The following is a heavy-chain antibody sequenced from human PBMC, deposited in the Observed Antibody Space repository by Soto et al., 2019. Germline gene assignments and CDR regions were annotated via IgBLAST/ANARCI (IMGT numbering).Heavy chain of an antibody. Sequence: QVQLVQSGAEVKKPGASVKVSCKASGYTFTGYYMHWVRQAPGQGLEWMGWINPNSGGTNYAQKFQGWVTMTRDTSSSTAYMELSRLRSDDTAVYYCARDLHDYGGSAFDIWGQGTMVTVSS. CDR3: ARDLHDYGGSAFDI. CDR2: INPNSGGT. J-gene: IGHJ3*02. D-gene: IGHD4-17*01. V-gene: IGHV1-2*04. CDR1: GYTFTGYY.